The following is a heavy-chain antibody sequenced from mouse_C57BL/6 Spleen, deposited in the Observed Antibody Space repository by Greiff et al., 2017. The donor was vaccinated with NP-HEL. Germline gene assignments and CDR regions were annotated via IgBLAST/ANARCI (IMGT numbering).Heavy chain of an antibody. CDR1: GYTFTSYW. CDR3: ARPSDSSGYAWFAY. J-gene: IGHJ3*01. D-gene: IGHD3-2*02. Sequence: QVQLQQPGAELVKPGASVKLSCKASGYTFTSYWMHWVKQRPGQGLEWIGMIHPNSGSTNYNEKFKSKATLTVDKSSSTAYMQLSSLTSEDSAVYYCARPSDSSGYAWFAYWGQGTLSLSLQ. V-gene: IGHV1-64*01. CDR2: IHPNSGST.